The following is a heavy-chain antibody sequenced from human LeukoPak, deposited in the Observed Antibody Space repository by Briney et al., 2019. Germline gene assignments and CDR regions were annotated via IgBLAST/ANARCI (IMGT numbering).Heavy chain of an antibody. J-gene: IGHJ3*02. V-gene: IGHV3-53*01. CDR1: GFTFSSYA. Sequence: GGSLRLSCAASGFTFSSYAMSWVRQAPGKGLEWVSVIYSGGSTYYADSVKGRFTISRDNSKNTLYLQMNSLRAEDTAVYYCARDSRLRAFDIWGQGTMVTVSS. CDR2: IYSGGST. CDR3: ARDSRLRAFDI.